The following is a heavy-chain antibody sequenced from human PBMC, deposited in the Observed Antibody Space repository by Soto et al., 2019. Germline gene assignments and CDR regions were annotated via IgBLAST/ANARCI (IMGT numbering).Heavy chain of an antibody. CDR2: ISDDGYTI. V-gene: IGHV3-11*01. D-gene: IGHD2-2*01. Sequence: GGSLRLSCATSGFTFSDFYMSWVRQAPGKGPEWVSYISDDGYTIYYADSVKGRFTISRDNAKNSLDLQMTNLRAEDTAVYYCAKEALFIVVVPAARSAWFDPWGQGTLVTVSS. J-gene: IGHJ5*02. CDR1: GFTFSDFY. CDR3: AKEALFIVVVPAARSAWFDP.